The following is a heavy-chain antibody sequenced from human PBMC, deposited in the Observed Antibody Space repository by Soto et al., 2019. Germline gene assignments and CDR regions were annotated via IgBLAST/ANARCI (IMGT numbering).Heavy chain of an antibody. J-gene: IGHJ4*02. CDR1: GGSVSSGSYY. CDR2: IYYSGST. D-gene: IGHD3-3*01. Sequence: SETLSLTCTVSGGSVSSGSYYWSWIRQPPGKGLEWIGYIYYSGSTNYNPSLKSRVTMSVDTSKNQFSLKLSSVTAADTAVYYCARVKADYDFWSGYYSVLYYFDYWGQGTLVTASS. V-gene: IGHV4-61*01. CDR3: ARVKADYDFWSGYYSVLYYFDY.